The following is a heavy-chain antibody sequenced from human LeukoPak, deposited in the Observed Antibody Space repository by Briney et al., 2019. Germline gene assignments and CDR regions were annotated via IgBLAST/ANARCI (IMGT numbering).Heavy chain of an antibody. CDR3: AKRPGYYFDY. CDR1: GFTFRSYA. Sequence: GGSLRLSCATSGFTFRSYAMSWVRQAPVKGLEWVSAISGSGDSTYYADSVKGRFTISRDNSKNTLYLQMNSLRAEDTALYYCAKRPGYYFDYWGQGTLVTVSS. CDR2: ISGSGDST. V-gene: IGHV3-23*01. J-gene: IGHJ4*02.